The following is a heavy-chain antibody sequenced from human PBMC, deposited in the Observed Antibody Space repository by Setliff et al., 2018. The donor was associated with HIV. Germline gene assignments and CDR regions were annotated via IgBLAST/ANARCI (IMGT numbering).Heavy chain of an antibody. CDR3: AGGPVAGLMRK. Sequence: ASVKVSCKASGGTFSSYAISWVRQAPGQRLEWMGWINGGNGKTKYSQNFQDRVTFTRDTSATTAYMDLSSLTSEDTAVYFCAGGPVAGLMRKWGQGTQVTVSS. CDR2: INGGNGKT. D-gene: IGHD6-19*01. CDR1: GGTFSSYA. J-gene: IGHJ4*02. V-gene: IGHV1-3*01.